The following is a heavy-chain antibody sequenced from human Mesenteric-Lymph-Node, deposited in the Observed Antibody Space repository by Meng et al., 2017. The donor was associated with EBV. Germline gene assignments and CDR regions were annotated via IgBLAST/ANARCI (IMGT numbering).Heavy chain of an antibody. J-gene: IGHJ4*02. V-gene: IGHV3-11*01. CDR2: ISSNGRTI. Sequence: QVQLVESGGGGVKAGGSLRRACAASGFTFSDYYISWIRQAPGKGLVWVSYISSNGRTIFYADSLKGRFTISRDNAKNSLYLQMNSLRAEDTAVYYCARDPGGDERYYFDYWGQGTLVTVSS. CDR3: ARDPGGDERYYFDY. D-gene: IGHD4-17*01. CDR1: GFTFSDYY.